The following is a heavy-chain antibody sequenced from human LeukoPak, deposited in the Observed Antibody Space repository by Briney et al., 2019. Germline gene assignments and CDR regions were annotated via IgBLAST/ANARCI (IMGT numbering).Heavy chain of an antibody. CDR1: GGSISSGGYY. J-gene: IGHJ4*02. CDR3: ARELHYYDSSGYPDY. CDR2: IYYSGST. Sequence: SETLSLTGTVSGGSISSGGYYWSWIRQHPGKGLEWIGYIYYSGSTYYNPSLKSRVTISVDTSKNQFSLKLSSVTAADTAVYYCARELHYYDSSGYPDYWGQGTLVTVSS. V-gene: IGHV4-31*03. D-gene: IGHD3-22*01.